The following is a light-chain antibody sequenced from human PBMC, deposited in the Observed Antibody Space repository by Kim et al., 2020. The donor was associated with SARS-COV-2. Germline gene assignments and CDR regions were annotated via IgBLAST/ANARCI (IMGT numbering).Light chain of an antibody. J-gene: IGKJ2*01. CDR1: QCLSSSY. V-gene: IGKV3-20*01. CDR3: QQYVSSPRT. CDR2: GAS. Sequence: FSSRERAIRSCRASQCLSSSYLDWCQQNPGQSPRLIIHGASSRATGFPDMFSGIESGTDFSLTISRLEPEDFAVYYCQQYVSSPRTVGQWTKLEI.